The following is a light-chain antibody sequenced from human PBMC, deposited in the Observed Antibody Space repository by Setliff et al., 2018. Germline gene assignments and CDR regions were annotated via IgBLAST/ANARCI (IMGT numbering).Light chain of an antibody. CDR3: SSFTTSSTLV. Sequence: QSALAQPASVSGSPGQSITISCTGTRSDVGGYNYVSWYQHHPGKAPKLMIYDVSYRPSGVSNRFSGSKSGNTASLTISGLQTEDEAHYYCSSFTTSSTLVFGGGTKVTVL. J-gene: IGLJ3*02. V-gene: IGLV2-14*03. CDR1: RSDVGGYNY. CDR2: DVS.